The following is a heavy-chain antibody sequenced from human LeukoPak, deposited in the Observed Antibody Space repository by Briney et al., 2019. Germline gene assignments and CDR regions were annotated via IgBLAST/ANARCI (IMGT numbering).Heavy chain of an antibody. CDR3: ARAPSEIGGYYPEYFRH. Sequence: GGSLRPSCAASGFTFSSYWMHWVRQAPGKGLVWVSRIKSDGTTNYADSVKGRFTISRDNAKNTLSLQMNSLRAEDTGVYYCARAPSEIGGYYPEYFRHWGQGTLVTVSP. CDR1: GFTFSSYW. V-gene: IGHV3-74*01. D-gene: IGHD3-22*01. CDR2: IKSDGTT. J-gene: IGHJ1*01.